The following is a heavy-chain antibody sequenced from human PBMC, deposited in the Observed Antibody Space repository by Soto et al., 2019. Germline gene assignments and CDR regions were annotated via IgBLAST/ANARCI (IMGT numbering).Heavy chain of an antibody. J-gene: IGHJ6*02. Sequence: ASVKVSCKASGYTFTSYYMHWVRQAPGQGLEWMGIINPSGGSTSYAQKFQGRVTMTRDTSTSTVYMELSSLRSEDTAVYYCARGPDYDILTGYYKAPLDYYYGMDVWGQGTTVTVSS. CDR1: GYTFTSYY. CDR3: ARGPDYDILTGYYKAPLDYYYGMDV. CDR2: INPSGGST. V-gene: IGHV1-46*01. D-gene: IGHD3-9*01.